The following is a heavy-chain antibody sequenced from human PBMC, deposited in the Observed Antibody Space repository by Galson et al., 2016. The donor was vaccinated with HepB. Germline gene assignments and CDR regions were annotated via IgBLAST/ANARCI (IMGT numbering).Heavy chain of an antibody. J-gene: IGHJ4*02. Sequence: SLRLSCAVSGFTFSNYFMTWVRQAPGTGLDWVSAITGSGGNTYYEASVKGRFTITRDNYHKMLYLQMSSLRGEDTAVYYCATGGGYCTNDNCYVRFESWGQGTLVTVSS. CDR3: ATGGGYCTNDNCYVRFES. CDR1: GFTFSNYF. V-gene: IGHV3-23*01. D-gene: IGHD2-8*01. CDR2: ITGSGGNT.